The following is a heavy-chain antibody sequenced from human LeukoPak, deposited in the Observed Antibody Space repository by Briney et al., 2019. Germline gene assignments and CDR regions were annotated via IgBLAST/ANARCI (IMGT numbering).Heavy chain of an antibody. CDR3: ARDSGFVVNLFDY. V-gene: IGHV1-46*01. CDR1: GYTFTKSY. J-gene: IGHJ4*02. D-gene: IGHD3-10*01. Sequence: ASVKVSCKASGYTFTKSYIHWVRQAPGQRLEWMGLINPGGDNTDYAQNFQGRLTMTSDTSARTVYMELRSLRSDDTAVYYCARDSGFVVNLFDYWGQGTLVTVSS. CDR2: INPGGDNT.